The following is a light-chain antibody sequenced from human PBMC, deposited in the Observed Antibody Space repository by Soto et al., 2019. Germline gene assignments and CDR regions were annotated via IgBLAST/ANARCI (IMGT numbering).Light chain of an antibody. CDR3: CSYAGGWV. CDR2: DVN. CDR1: SSDVGGYNY. J-gene: IGLJ3*02. V-gene: IGLV2-11*01. Sequence: QSALTQPRSVSGSPGQSVTISCTGTSSDVGGYNYVSWYQQYPGKAPKLMIYDVNKRPSGVPDRFSGSKSGNTASLTISGLQAADEADYYCCSYAGGWVFGGGTKVTVL.